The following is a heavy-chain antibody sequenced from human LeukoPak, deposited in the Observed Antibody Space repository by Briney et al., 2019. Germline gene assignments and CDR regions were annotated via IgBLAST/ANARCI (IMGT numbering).Heavy chain of an antibody. D-gene: IGHD6-19*01. V-gene: IGHV4-61*01. J-gene: IGHJ3*02. CDR3: ARAGIAVAGNKDDAFDI. Sequence: PSETLSLTCTVSGGSISSSSYYWSWIRQPPGKGLEWIGYIYYSGSTNYNPSLKSRVTVSVDTSKNQFSLKLSSVTAADTAVYYCARAGIAVAGNKDDAFDIWGQGTMVTVSS. CDR2: IYYSGST. CDR1: GGSISSSSYY.